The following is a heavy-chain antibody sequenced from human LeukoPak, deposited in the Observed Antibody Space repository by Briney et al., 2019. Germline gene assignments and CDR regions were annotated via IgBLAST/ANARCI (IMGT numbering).Heavy chain of an antibody. D-gene: IGHD1-14*01. CDR1: GFTFSSYS. CDR3: VRDKAGTTPYYYYSMDA. Sequence: GGSLRLSCVASGFTFSSYSMNWVRQAPGKGLEWVSSISSSNSYIWYADSVKGRFTISRDNAKSSLYLQMNSLRAEDTAIYYCVRDKAGTTPYYYYSMDAWGKGTTVTVSS. J-gene: IGHJ6*03. CDR2: ISSSNSYI. V-gene: IGHV3-21*01.